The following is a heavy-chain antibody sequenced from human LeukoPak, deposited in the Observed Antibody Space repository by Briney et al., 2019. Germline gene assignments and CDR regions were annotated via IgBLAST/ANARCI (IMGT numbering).Heavy chain of an antibody. CDR2: IKQDGSEK. D-gene: IGHD6-13*01. V-gene: IGHV3-7*01. J-gene: IGHJ6*02. CDR1: GFTFSSYW. Sequence: PGGSLRLSCAASGFTFSSYWMSWVRQAPGKGLEWVANIKQDGSEKYYVDSVKGRFTISRDNAKNSLYLQMNSLRAEDTAVYYCAREVGIAAPRGYYYYYGMDVWGQGTTVTVSS. CDR3: AREVGIAAPRGYYYYYGMDV.